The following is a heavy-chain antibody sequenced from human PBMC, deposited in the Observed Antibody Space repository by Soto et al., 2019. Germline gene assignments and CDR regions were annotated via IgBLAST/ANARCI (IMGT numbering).Heavy chain of an antibody. V-gene: IGHV4-30-2*01. J-gene: IGHJ3*02. CDR2: IFPSGNT. CDR1: GDSITSRGHS. CDR3: ARAWRETMNTGSDYDI. Sequence: QLQLQESGSGLVKPSETLSLTCAVSGDSITSRGHSWNWIRQPQGTGLVWIGYIFPSGNTFYNPPLKSRVTISMDGSKNQISLDLTSVTAEDTAVYYCARAWRETMNTGSDYDIWGQGTMVTVSS. D-gene: IGHD3-10*01.